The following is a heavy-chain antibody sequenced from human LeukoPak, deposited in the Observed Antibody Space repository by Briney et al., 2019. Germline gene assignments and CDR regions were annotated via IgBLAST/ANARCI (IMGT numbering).Heavy chain of an antibody. CDR2: IRYDGGNK. J-gene: IGHJ6*03. CDR3: AHASRRTYYMDV. Sequence: GGSLRLSCAASGFTFSSYGMHWVRQAPGKGLEWVAFIRYDGGNKYYADSVKGRFTISRDNSKNTLYLQMNSLRAEDTAVYYCAHASRRTYYMDVWGKGTTVTISS. V-gene: IGHV3-30*02. CDR1: GFTFSSYG.